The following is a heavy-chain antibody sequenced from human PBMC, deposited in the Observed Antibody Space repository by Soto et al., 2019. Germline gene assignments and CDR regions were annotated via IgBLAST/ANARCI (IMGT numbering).Heavy chain of an antibody. V-gene: IGHV3-30*18. CDR3: AKSGSVLWFGELLTYGMDV. D-gene: IGHD3-10*01. Sequence: GGSLRLSCAASGFTLSSYGMHWVRQAPGKGLEWVAVISYDGSNKYYADSVKGRFTISRDNSKNTLYLQMNSLRAEDTAVYYCAKSGSVLWFGELLTYGMDVWGQGTTVTVSS. CDR1: GFTLSSYG. CDR2: ISYDGSNK. J-gene: IGHJ6*02.